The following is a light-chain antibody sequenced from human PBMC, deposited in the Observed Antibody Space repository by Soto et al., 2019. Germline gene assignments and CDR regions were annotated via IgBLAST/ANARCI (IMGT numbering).Light chain of an antibody. CDR3: QQYNNWPSWT. CDR2: GTS. J-gene: IGKJ1*01. CDR1: QSVNNK. Sequence: EIVMTQSPATLSVSPGERATLSCRAIQSVNNKLAWYQQKPGLAPRLLIYGTSNRATGIPARFSGSGSGTEFTLTISSLQSEDFAVYYCQQYNNWPSWTFGQGTKVDIK. V-gene: IGKV3-15*01.